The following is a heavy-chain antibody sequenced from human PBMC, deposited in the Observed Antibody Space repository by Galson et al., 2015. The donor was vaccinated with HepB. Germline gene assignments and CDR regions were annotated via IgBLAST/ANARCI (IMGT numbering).Heavy chain of an antibody. V-gene: IGHV1-46*01. CDR3: ANGYCSGGSCQPYDY. J-gene: IGHJ4*02. CDR2: INPSGGST. CDR1: GYTFTSYY. D-gene: IGHD2-15*01. Sequence: SVKVSCKASGYTFTSYYMHWVRQAPGQGLEWMGIINPSGGSTSYAQKSQGRVTMTRDTSTSTVYMELSSLRSEDTAVYYCANGYCSGGSCQPYDYWGQGTLATVSS.